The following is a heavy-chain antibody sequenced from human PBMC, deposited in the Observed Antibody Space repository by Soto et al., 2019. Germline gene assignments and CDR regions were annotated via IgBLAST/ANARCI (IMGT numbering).Heavy chain of an antibody. D-gene: IGHD1-26*01. CDR1: GFTFSSYS. J-gene: IGHJ2*01. V-gene: IGHV3-21*06. Sequence: ELQLVESGGGLVKPGGSLRLSCAASGFTFSSYSMNWVRQAPGKGLEWVSSISSTSAYIYYADSVRGRFTSSRDNSKNSLSLQMNCLKAEDTAVYYFARDKSGADSWFFDLWGRGTLVAVSS. CDR2: ISSTSAYI. CDR3: ARDKSGADSWFFDL.